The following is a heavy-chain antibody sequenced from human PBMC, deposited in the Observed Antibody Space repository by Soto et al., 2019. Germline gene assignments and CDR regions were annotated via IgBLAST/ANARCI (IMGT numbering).Heavy chain of an antibody. D-gene: IGHD5-12*01. CDR3: ARDRGHFDY. J-gene: IGHJ4*02. V-gene: IGHV3-53*02. CDR1: GFDVRSNF. Sequence: EVQLVETGGGLIQPGGSLRLSCAASGFDVRSNFMSWVRQVPGKGLEWVSAIYSGGNTVYADSVKGRFTISRDISNNTVYLQLNTLTAEDTAVYYCARDRGHFDYWGLGTLVTVSS. CDR2: IYSGGNT.